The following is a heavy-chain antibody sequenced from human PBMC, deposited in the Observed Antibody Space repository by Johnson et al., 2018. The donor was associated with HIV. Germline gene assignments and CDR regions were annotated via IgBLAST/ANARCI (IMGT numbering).Heavy chain of an antibody. J-gene: IGHJ3*02. CDR3: ARGPHEVVVVAATSAFDI. V-gene: IGHV3-9*01. CDR2: ISGNSGSI. D-gene: IGHD2-15*01. Sequence: VKLVESGGGVVQPGRSLRLSCAASGFTFSSSAMSWVRQAPGKGLEWVSGISGNSGSIGYADSVKGQFTISRDNAKNSLYLQMNSLRAEDTAVYYCARGPHEVVVVAATSAFDIWGQGTMVTVSS. CDR1: GFTFSSSA.